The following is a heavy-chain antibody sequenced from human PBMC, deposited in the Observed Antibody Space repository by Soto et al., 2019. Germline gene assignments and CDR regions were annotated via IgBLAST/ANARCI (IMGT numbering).Heavy chain of an antibody. D-gene: IGHD1-1*01. CDR3: ARDNTGLDY. CDR2: IIPMSGTT. J-gene: IGHJ4*02. V-gene: IGHV1-69*12. CDR1: GGAFTSYS. Sequence: QVHLVQSGAEVKKPGSSVKVSSKASGGAFTSYSFHWVRQAPGQGLEWMGGIIPMSGTTNYALKFQGRVTMTADVPTNTAYIELSSLRSEDTAIYYCARDNTGLDYWGQGTLATVSS.